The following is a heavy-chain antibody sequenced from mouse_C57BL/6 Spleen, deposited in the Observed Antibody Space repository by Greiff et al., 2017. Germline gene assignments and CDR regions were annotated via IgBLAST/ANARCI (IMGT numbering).Heavy chain of an antibody. V-gene: IGHV5-12*01. CDR3: ARGLPPFDY. D-gene: IGHD3-1*01. Sequence: DVMLVESGGGLVQPGGSLKLSCAASGFTFSDYYMYWVRQTPEKRLEWVAYISNGGGSTYYPDTVKGRFTISRDNAKNTLYLQMSRLKSEDTAMYYCARGLPPFDYWGQGTTLTVSS. CDR1: GFTFSDYY. CDR2: ISNGGGST. J-gene: IGHJ2*01.